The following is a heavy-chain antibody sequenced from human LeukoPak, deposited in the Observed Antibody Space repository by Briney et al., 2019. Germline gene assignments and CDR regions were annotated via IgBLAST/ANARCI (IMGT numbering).Heavy chain of an antibody. D-gene: IGHD3-16*02. Sequence: GGSLRLSCAASGFTFSDYYVSWIRQAPGKGLEWVSYISSSGSTIYYADSVKGRFTISRDNAKNSLYLQMNSLRAEDTAVYYCARSDYVWGSYRDAFDIWGQGTMVTVSS. V-gene: IGHV3-11*04. CDR3: ARSDYVWGSYRDAFDI. CDR1: GFTFSDYY. CDR2: ISSSGSTI. J-gene: IGHJ3*02.